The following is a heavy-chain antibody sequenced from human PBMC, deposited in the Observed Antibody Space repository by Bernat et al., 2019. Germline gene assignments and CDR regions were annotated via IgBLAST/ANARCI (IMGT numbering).Heavy chain of an antibody. CDR3: ARYSCTATNCHPRTFDY. D-gene: IGHD2-15*01. CDR1: GFTFSTYA. V-gene: IGHV3-23*01. Sequence: EVQLLESGGGLVQPGGSLRLSCEASGFTFSTYAMSWVRQAPGKGLEWVSGYSGSGTTEYADYVKGRFIISRDNSKNTLFLQMHSLRAEDTAVYYCARYSCTATNCHPRTFDYWGRGDLVTDSP. J-gene: IGHJ4*01. CDR2: YSGSGTT.